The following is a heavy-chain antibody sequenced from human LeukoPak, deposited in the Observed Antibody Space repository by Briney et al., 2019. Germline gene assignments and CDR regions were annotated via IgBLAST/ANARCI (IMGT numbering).Heavy chain of an antibody. D-gene: IGHD6-6*01. CDR1: GYTFTTYD. J-gene: IGHJ5*02. Sequence: ASVKVSCKASGYTFTTYDINWVRQATGQGLEWMGWTNPNSGNTGYAQKFQGRVTMTRNTSISTAYMELSSLRSEDTAVYYCARASSSSSRSLNWFDPWGQGTLVTVSS. CDR3: ARASSSSSRSLNWFDP. CDR2: TNPNSGNT. V-gene: IGHV1-8*01.